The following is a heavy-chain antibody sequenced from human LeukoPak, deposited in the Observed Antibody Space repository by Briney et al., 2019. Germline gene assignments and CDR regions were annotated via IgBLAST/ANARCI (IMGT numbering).Heavy chain of an antibody. CDR3: ARTSGAFTVTDAFDI. Sequence: SQTLSLTFAISGDSVSSKSAAWNWIRQSPSRGLEWLGRTYYRSKWYSGYAVSLKSRISINPDTSKNRFSLHLNSVTPEDTAVYHCARTSGAFTVTDAFDIWGQGTMVTVSS. CDR2: TYYRSKWYS. D-gene: IGHD4-17*01. CDR1: GDSVSSKSAA. J-gene: IGHJ3*02. V-gene: IGHV6-1*01.